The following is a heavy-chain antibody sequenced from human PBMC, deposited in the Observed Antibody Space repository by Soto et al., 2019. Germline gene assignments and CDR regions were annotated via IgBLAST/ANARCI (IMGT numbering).Heavy chain of an antibody. CDR3: ARVRLGVTTRLFDY. D-gene: IGHD6-25*01. CDR1: GLTFSDHY. V-gene: IGHV3-72*01. CDR2: IKNEGNSYTT. Sequence: EVQLVESGGGLVQPGGSLRLSCEDSGLTFSDHYMDGVRQAPGKGLELVGRIKNEGNSYTTEYAASVKGRFTISSDDSKHSLALQMNSLKTEDTAVYYCARVRLGVTTRLFDYRGQRTLVTLSS. J-gene: IGHJ4*02.